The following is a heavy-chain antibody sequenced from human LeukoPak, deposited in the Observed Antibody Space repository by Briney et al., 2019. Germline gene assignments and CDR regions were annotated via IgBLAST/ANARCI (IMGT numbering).Heavy chain of an antibody. CDR2: ISSSSSYI. CDR3: ARNRGGDYGPFDY. J-gene: IGHJ4*02. D-gene: IGHD4-17*01. CDR1: GFTFSSYS. Sequence: GGSLRLSCAASGFTFSSYSMNWVRQAPGKGLEWVSSISSSSSYIYYADSVKGRFTISRDNAKNSLYLQMNSLRAEDTAVYYCARNRGGDYGPFDYWGQGTLVTVSS. V-gene: IGHV3-21*01.